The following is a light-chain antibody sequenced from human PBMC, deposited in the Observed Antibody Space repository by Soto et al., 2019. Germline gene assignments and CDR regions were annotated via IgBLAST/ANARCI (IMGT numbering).Light chain of an antibody. V-gene: IGKV3-11*01. Sequence: EIVLTQSPATLSLSPGERATLSCRASQSVYSSLAWYQQKPGQAPRLLIYDASNRATGVPGRFSGSGSGTDFTLTISTLEPEDFAVYYCHPCSNWPYTFGQGTKLEIK. CDR1: QSVYSS. J-gene: IGKJ2*01. CDR2: DAS. CDR3: HPCSNWPYT.